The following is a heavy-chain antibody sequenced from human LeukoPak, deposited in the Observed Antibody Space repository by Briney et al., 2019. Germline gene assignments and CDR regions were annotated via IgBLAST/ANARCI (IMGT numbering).Heavy chain of an antibody. D-gene: IGHD1-26*01. J-gene: IGHJ3*02. CDR1: GFIVSRNY. Sequence: GGSLRLSCAASGFIVSRNYMTWIRQAPGKGLEWVSVIYSDGKTYYADSVKGRFTISRDNSKNTLYLQMNSLRAEDTAVYYCAREWELQDAFDIWGQGTMVTVSS. CDR2: IYSDGKT. CDR3: AREWELQDAFDI. V-gene: IGHV3-53*01.